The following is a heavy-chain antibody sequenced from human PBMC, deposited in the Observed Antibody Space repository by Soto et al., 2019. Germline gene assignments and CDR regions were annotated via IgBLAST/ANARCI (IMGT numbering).Heavy chain of an antibody. J-gene: IGHJ2*01. D-gene: IGHD4-17*01. Sequence: EVQLLESGGGLVQPGGSLRLSCAASGLTFSSYAMNWVRQAPGKGLEWVSDISGSGGSTNYADSVKGRFTISRDNSKNTLYLQMNTLRAEDTAVYYCAKGCGTMVTTCWYFDLWGRGTLVTVSS. CDR2: ISGSGGST. CDR1: GLTFSSYA. CDR3: AKGCGTMVTTCWYFDL. V-gene: IGHV3-23*01.